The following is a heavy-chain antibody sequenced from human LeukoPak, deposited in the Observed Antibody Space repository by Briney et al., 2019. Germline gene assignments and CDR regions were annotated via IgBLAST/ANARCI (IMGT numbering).Heavy chain of an antibody. CDR3: AKSRAPTADPDAFDV. J-gene: IGHJ3*01. D-gene: IGHD1-14*01. V-gene: IGHV3-30-3*02. Sequence: YADSVKGRFTISRDNAKRSLYLQMNNLRPDDTALYYCAKSRAPTADPDAFDVWGQGTVVTVSS.